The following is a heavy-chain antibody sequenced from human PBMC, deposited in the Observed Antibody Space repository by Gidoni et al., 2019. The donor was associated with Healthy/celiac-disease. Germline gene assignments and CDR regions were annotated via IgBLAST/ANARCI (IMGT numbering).Heavy chain of an antibody. J-gene: IGHJ3*02. CDR2: IYWNDDK. CDR3: AHDSTITDAFDI. CDR1: GFSVSTTGGG. V-gene: IGHV2-5*01. D-gene: IGHD1-20*01. Sequence: QITLKESGPTLVKPTQTLPLTCTFPGFSVSTTGGGVGWIRQPPGKALEWLALIYWNDDKRYSPSLKSRLTITKDTSKNQVVLTMTNMDPVDTATYYCAHDSTITDAFDIWGQGTMVAVSS.